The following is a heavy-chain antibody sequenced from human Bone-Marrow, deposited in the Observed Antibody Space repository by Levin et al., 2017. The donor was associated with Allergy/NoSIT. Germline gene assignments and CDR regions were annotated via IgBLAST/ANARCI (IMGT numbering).Heavy chain of an antibody. CDR3: SRDDRGTGFPPYFDS. V-gene: IGHV1-2*02. Sequence: GASVKVSCKTSGYSFTDYFIHWVRQAPGQGLEWVGWLNPHSGGTPYIERFQGRVPMTRDTSGYTADIELRSLRSDDKAIYYCSRDDRGTGFPPYFDSWGQGTLVTVSS. CDR2: LNPHSGGT. D-gene: IGHD3-10*01. J-gene: IGHJ4*02. CDR1: GYSFTDYF.